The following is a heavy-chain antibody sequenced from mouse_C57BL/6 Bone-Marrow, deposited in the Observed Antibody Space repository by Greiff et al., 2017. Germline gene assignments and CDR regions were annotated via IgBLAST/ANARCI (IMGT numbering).Heavy chain of an antibody. CDR2: IYPRSGNT. J-gene: IGHJ4*01. CDR3: ASIYPFYAMGY. CDR1: GYTFTSYG. D-gene: IGHD1-1*01. V-gene: IGHV1-81*01. Sequence: VQVVESGAELARPGASVKLSCKASGYTFTSYGISWVKQRTGQGLEWIGEIYPRSGNTYYNEKFKGKATLTADKSSSTAYMELRSLTSEDSAVYFCASIYPFYAMGYWGQGTSVTVSS.